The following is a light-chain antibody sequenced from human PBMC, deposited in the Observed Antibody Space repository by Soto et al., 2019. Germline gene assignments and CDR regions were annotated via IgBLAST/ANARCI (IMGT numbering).Light chain of an antibody. V-gene: IGLV2-11*01. CDR1: SSDVGGYIY. Sequence: QSALTQPRSVSGSPGQSVTISCTGTSSDVGGYIYVSWYQQHPGRAPKLIIYDVSKRPSGVPDRFSGSKSGNTASLTISGLQAEDEADYHCCSYAGRYTLFGGGTQLTVL. J-gene: IGLJ2*01. CDR2: DVS. CDR3: CSYAGRYTL.